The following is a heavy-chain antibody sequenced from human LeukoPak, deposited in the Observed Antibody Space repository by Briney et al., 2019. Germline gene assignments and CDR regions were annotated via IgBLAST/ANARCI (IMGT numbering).Heavy chain of an antibody. V-gene: IGHV4-34*01. Sequence: SETLSLTCAVYGGSFSGYYWSWIRQPPGKGLEWIGEINHSGSTNYNPSLKSRVTISVDTSKNQFSLKLSSVTAADTAVFYCARHNNWNDGFDPWGQGILVTVSS. CDR2: INHSGST. CDR3: ARHNNWNDGFDP. D-gene: IGHD1-20*01. CDR1: GGSFSGYY. J-gene: IGHJ5*02.